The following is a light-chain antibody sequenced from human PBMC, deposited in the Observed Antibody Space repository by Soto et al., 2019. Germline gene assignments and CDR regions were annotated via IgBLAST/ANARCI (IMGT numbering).Light chain of an antibody. CDR1: RSDIGDSNF. CDR2: EVN. CDR3: ASFRSGTTLV. V-gene: IGLV2-14*01. Sequence: QSALTQPASVSGSPGQSVTISCTGPRSDIGDSNFISWYQHSPGKAPRLLIYEVNNRPSGVSKRFSGSKAGNTASLTISGLLDDDEADYSCASFRSGTTLVFGSGTKVTVL. J-gene: IGLJ1*01.